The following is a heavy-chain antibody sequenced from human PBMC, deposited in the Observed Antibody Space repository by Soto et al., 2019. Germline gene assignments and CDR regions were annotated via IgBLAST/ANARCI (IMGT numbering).Heavy chain of an antibody. CDR1: GGSVSSGVFS. J-gene: IGHJ6*02. Sequence: SETLSLTCAVSGGSVSSGVFSWNWIRQPPGQGLEWIGYISHGGSPHYTPSLRSRVSISVDRSTNVISLNLTSMTPADTAVYFCARGHYYYAMDVWGQGTTVTVSS. CDR2: ISHGGSP. V-gene: IGHV4-30-2*01. CDR3: ARGHYYYAMDV.